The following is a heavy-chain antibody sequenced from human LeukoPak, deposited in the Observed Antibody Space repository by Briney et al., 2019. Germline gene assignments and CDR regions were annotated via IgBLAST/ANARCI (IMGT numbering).Heavy chain of an antibody. V-gene: IGHV4-34*12. Sequence: SETLSLTCAVYGGSFSGYSWSWIRQPPGKGLEWVGEMIHSGSTNYNPSLKSRVTISVDTSKNQFSLKVSSVTAADTAVYYCASRKLGNDYWGQGTLVTVSS. CDR1: GGSFSGYS. J-gene: IGHJ4*02. CDR3: ASRKLGNDY. D-gene: IGHD7-27*01. CDR2: MIHSGST.